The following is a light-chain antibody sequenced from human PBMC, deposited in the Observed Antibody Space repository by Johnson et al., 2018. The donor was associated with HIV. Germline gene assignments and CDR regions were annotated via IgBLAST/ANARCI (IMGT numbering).Light chain of an antibody. Sequence: QPVLTQPPSVSAAPGQKVTISCSGSSSNIGNNYVSWYQQLPGTAPKLLIYENNKRPSGIPDRFSGSKSGTSATLGITGLQTGDEADYYCGTWDSSLSALYCFGTGTKVTVL. CDR1: SSNIGNNY. CDR2: ENN. J-gene: IGLJ1*01. V-gene: IGLV1-51*02. CDR3: GTWDSSLSALYC.